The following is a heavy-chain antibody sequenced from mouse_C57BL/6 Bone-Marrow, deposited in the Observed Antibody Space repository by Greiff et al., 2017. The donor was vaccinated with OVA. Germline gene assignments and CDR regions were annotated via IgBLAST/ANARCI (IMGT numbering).Heavy chain of an antibody. CDR2: ISDGGSYT. CDR3: AKLGSSYYFDY. D-gene: IGHD1-1*01. CDR1: GFTFSSYA. Sequence: DVHLVESGGGLVKPGGSLKLSCAASGFTFSSYAMSWVRQTPEKRLEWVATISDGGSYTYYPDNVKGRFTISRDNAKNNLYLQMSHLKSKDTAMYYCAKLGSSYYFDYWGQGTTLTVSS. J-gene: IGHJ2*01. V-gene: IGHV5-4*01.